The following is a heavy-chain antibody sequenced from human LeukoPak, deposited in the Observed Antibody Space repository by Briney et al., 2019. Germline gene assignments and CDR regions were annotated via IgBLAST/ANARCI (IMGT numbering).Heavy chain of an antibody. D-gene: IGHD4-11*01. Sequence: GGSLRLSCAASGFPLSAYSMNWVRQAPGKELEWVSSISSSSSYIYNADSLKGRFTISRDNAKNSLNLQMNSLRAEDTSVYYCAREYFNYVFDYWGQGTLVTVSS. CDR2: ISSSSSYI. CDR3: AREYFNYVFDY. J-gene: IGHJ4*02. V-gene: IGHV3-21*01. CDR1: GFPLSAYS.